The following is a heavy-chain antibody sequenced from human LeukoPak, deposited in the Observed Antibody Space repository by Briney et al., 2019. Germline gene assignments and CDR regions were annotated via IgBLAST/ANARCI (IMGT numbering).Heavy chain of an antibody. CDR2: ISSSGSTI. CDR1: GFTFSSYA. D-gene: IGHD2-15*01. V-gene: IGHV3-48*03. J-gene: IGHJ4*02. CDR3: ATSGIVVLGATYGSAFDY. Sequence: GGSLRLSCAASGFTFSSYAMHWVRQPPGKGLEWVSYISSSGSTIYYADSVKGRFTISRDNARDSLYLQMNSLRAEDTAVYYCATSGIVVLGATYGSAFDYWGQGTLVTVSS.